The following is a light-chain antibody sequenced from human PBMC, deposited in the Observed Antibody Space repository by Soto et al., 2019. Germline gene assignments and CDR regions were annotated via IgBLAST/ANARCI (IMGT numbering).Light chain of an antibody. CDR2: DAS. CDR1: QSISSW. J-gene: IGKJ1*01. V-gene: IGKV1-5*01. Sequence: DIQMTQSPSTLSASVGDRVTITCRASQSISSWLAWYQQKPGKAPKLLIYDASSLESGVPSRSSGSGSGTEFTLTISSLQPDDFATYYCQQYNSYSKTFGQGTTGDIK. CDR3: QQYNSYSKT.